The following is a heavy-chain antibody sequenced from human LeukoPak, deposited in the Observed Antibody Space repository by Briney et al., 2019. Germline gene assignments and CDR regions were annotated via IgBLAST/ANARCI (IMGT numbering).Heavy chain of an antibody. CDR1: GITLSHYG. CDR2: ISDSGGRT. J-gene: IGHJ4*02. D-gene: IGHD3-22*01. CDR3: AKRGVVIRVILVGFHKEAYYFDS. V-gene: IGHV3-23*01. Sequence: GGSLRLSCAVSGITLSHYGMSWVRQAPGKGLEWVAGISDSGGRTNYADSLKGRFTISRDNPKNTIYLQMNSLRAEDTAVYFCAKRGVVIRVILVGFHKEAYYFDSWGQGALVTVSS.